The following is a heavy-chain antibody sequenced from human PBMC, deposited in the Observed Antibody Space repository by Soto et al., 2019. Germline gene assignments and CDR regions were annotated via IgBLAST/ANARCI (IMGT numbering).Heavy chain of an antibody. CDR1: GGSFSSQTHF. CDR2: IYTSGST. V-gene: IGHV4-61*02. D-gene: IGHD3-10*01. CDR3: ARGRGNWFDP. J-gene: IGHJ5*02. Sequence: TLSLTCRVSGGSFSSQTHFWTWILQPAGKGLEWIGRIYTSGSTNYNPSLKSRVTMSVDTSKNQFSLKLSSVTAADTAVYYCARGRGNWFDPWGQGTLVTVSS.